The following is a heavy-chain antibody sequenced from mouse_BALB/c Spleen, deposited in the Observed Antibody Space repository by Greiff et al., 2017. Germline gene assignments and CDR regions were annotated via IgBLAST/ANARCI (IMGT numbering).Heavy chain of an antibody. J-gene: IGHJ4*01. CDR3: ARGGRKAMDY. Sequence: EVKLVESGGGLVKPGGSLKLSCAASGFTFSDYYMYWVRQTPEKRLEWVATISDGGSYTYYPDSVKGRFTISRDNAKNNLYLQMSSLKSEDTAMYYCARGGRKAMDYWGQGTSVTVSS. V-gene: IGHV5-4*02. CDR1: GFTFSDYY. CDR2: ISDGGSYT.